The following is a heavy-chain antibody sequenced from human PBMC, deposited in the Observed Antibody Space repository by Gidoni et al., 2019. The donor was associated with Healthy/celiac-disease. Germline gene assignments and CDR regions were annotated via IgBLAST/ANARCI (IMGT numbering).Heavy chain of an antibody. D-gene: IGHD5-18*01. Sequence: EVQLVESGGGLVQPGGSLRLSCAASGFTFSSYWMSWVRQAPGKGLEWVANIKQGGSEKYYVDSVKGRFTISRDNAKNSLYLQMNSLRAEDTAVYYCARELERGYSYGLIDYWGQGTLVTVSS. J-gene: IGHJ4*02. CDR3: ARELERGYSYGLIDY. V-gene: IGHV3-7*01. CDR2: IKQGGSEK. CDR1: GFTFSSYW.